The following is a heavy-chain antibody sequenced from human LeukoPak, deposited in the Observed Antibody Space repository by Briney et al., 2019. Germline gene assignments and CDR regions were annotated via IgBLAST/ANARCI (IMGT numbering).Heavy chain of an antibody. CDR1: GGSISGDNFS. CDR3: ARVGCSGGSCYSGMHNWFDP. D-gene: IGHD2-15*01. V-gene: IGHV4-30-2*01. CDR2: IYHSGST. Sequence: SQTLSLTCAVSGGSISGDNFSWSWIRQPPGKGLEWIGYIYHSGSTYYNPSLKSRVTISVDRSKNQFSLKLSSVTAADTAVYYCARVGCSGGSCYSGMHNWFDPWGQGTLVTVSS. J-gene: IGHJ5*02.